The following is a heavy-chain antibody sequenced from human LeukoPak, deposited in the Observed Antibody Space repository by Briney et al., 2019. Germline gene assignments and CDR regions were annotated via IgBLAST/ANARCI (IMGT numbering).Heavy chain of an antibody. Sequence: GGSLRLSCAASGFTFSSYWMHWVRQAPGKGLVWVSRINSDGSSTSYADSVKGRFNISRDNAKNTLYLQMNSLRAEDTAVYYCASKYSSSWSLGWFDPWGQGTLVTVSS. CDR3: ASKYSSSWSLGWFDP. CDR1: GFTFSSYW. CDR2: INSDGSST. V-gene: IGHV3-74*01. J-gene: IGHJ5*02. D-gene: IGHD6-13*01.